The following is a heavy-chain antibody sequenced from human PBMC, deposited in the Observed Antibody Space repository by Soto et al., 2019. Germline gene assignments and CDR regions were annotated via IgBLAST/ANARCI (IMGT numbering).Heavy chain of an antibody. J-gene: IGHJ6*02. D-gene: IGHD6-13*01. CDR1: GFRFRNYD. Sequence: ESGLGLVQPGGSLRVSCAASGFRFRNYDIHWVRQATGKGLEWVSGIGTAGDQDYPDSVQGRFNISRENAKNSLYLHMNSLRAGDTAIYYCGREEQQLAKDEFFHFNCVDDWGQGTSVTV. CDR2: IGTAGDQ. V-gene: IGHV3-13*05. CDR3: GREEQQLAKDEFFHFNCVDD.